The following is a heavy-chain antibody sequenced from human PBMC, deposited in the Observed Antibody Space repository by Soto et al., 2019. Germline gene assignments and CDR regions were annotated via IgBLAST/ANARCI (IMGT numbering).Heavy chain of an antibody. Sequence: QVQLVQSGAEVKKPGSSVKVSCKASGGTFSSYAISWVRQAPGQGLEWMGGIIPIFGTANYAQKFQGRVTITADESTSTAYMELSSLRSEDTAVYYCASWDYYDSSGYHSASDYWGQGTLVTVSS. J-gene: IGHJ4*02. CDR1: GGTFSSYA. V-gene: IGHV1-69*01. D-gene: IGHD3-22*01. CDR3: ASWDYYDSSGYHSASDY. CDR2: IIPIFGTA.